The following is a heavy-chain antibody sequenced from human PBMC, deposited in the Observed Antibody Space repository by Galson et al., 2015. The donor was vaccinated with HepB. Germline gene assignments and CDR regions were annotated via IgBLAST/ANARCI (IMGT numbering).Heavy chain of an antibody. Sequence: SLRLSCAFSGFTSNLFWIHWVRQVPGRGLAWVSGFDNQKSRTTYADSVKGRFTISRDDAKNTVSLQMRSLRVEDTAVYFCAALGGTYYMDVWGQGTTVTVSS. CDR2: FDNQKSRT. V-gene: IGHV3-74*03. CDR1: GFTSNLFW. D-gene: IGHD1-26*01. J-gene: IGHJ6*02. CDR3: AALGGTYYMDV.